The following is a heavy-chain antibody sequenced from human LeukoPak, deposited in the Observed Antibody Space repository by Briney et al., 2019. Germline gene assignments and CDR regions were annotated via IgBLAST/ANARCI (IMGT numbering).Heavy chain of an antibody. D-gene: IGHD3-10*01. V-gene: IGHV3-30*18. CDR2: ISYDGSDK. CDR3: AKDVQGTYGSGSYYSH. J-gene: IGHJ4*02. Sequence: GRSLRLSCATSGFTFSTYAMHWVRQAPGKGLEWVAVISYDGSDKYYADSVKGRFTISRDNAKNSLYLQMNSLRAEDTALYYCAKDVQGTYGSGSYYSHWGQGTLVTVSS. CDR1: GFTFSTYA.